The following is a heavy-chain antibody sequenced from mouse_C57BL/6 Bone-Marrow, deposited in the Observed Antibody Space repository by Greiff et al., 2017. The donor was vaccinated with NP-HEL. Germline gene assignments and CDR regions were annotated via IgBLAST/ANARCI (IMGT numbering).Heavy chain of an antibody. CDR1: GYSITSGYY. D-gene: IGHD1-1*01. J-gene: IGHJ2*01. CDR2: ISYDGSN. V-gene: IGHV3-6*01. CDR3: ARGYYYGSSYYFDY. Sequence: ESGPGLVKPSQSLSLTCSVTGYSITSGYYWNWIRQFPGNKLEWMGYISYDGSNNYNPSLKNRTSITRDTSKNQFFLMLNSVTTEDTATYDCARGYYYGSSYYFDYWGQGTTLTVSS.